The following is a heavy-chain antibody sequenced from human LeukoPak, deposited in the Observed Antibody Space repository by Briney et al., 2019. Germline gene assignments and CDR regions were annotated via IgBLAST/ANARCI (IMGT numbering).Heavy chain of an antibody. Sequence: PGGSLRLSCTASGFTFSNYWMGWVRQAPGKGLEWVANIKEDGTTIYYVDSVKGRFTISRDNAKNSLYLQMNSVRDEDTAVYYCARVVDYGWFDHWGQGTLVAVSS. CDR1: GFTFSNYW. CDR2: IKEDGTTI. V-gene: IGHV3-7*01. J-gene: IGHJ5*02. D-gene: IGHD3-16*01. CDR3: ARVVDYGWFDH.